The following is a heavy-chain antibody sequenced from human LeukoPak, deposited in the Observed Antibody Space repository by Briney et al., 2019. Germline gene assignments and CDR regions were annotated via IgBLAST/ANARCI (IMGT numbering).Heavy chain of an antibody. V-gene: IGHV3-53*01. Sequence: GGSLRLSCVASGFSFSRNWMSWVRQAPGKGLEWVSTIYTGGNTYYAASVKGRFTISRDFSKNTVFLHMNSLRAEDTAMYYCARGDDSGYYDYFDYWGQGALATVSS. CDR2: IYTGGNT. CDR1: GFSFSRNW. J-gene: IGHJ4*02. CDR3: ARGDDSGYYDYFDY. D-gene: IGHD3-22*01.